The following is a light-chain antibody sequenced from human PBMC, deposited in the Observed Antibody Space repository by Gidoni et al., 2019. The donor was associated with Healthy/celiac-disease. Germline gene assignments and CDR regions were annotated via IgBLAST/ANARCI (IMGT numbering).Light chain of an antibody. Sequence: EIVMTQSPLSLPVTPGEPASISCRSSHILLHRNGYNYLDWYLQKPGQSPQLLIYLGSNRASGVPDRFSGSGSGTDFTLKISRVEAEDVGVYYCMQALQTPRTFGQGTKVEIK. V-gene: IGKV2-28*01. CDR1: HILLHRNGYNY. CDR3: MQALQTPRT. CDR2: LGS. J-gene: IGKJ1*01.